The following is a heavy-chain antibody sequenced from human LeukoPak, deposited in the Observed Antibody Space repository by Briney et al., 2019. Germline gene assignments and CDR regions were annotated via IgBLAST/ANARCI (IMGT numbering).Heavy chain of an antibody. Sequence: GASVKVSCKASGYTFTSYYMHWVRQAPGQGLEWMGIINPSGGSTSYAQKFQGRVTMTRDTSTSTVYMELSSLRSEDTAVYYCARVGYDSSGYASLFDYWGQGTLVNVSS. CDR1: GYTFTSYY. V-gene: IGHV1-46*01. CDR3: ARVGYDSSGYASLFDY. CDR2: INPSGGST. J-gene: IGHJ4*02. D-gene: IGHD3-22*01.